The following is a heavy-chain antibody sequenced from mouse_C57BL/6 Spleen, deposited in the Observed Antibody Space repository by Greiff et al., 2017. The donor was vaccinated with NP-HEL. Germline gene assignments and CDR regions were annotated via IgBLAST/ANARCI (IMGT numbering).Heavy chain of an antibody. CDR3: ARSYYGSYWYFDV. J-gene: IGHJ1*03. D-gene: IGHD1-1*01. V-gene: IGHV1-80*01. CDR1: GYAFSSYW. CDR2: IYPGDGDP. Sequence: QVQLQQSGAELVKPGASVKISCKASGYAFSSYWMNWVKQRPGKGLEWIGQIYPGDGDPNSNGKFKGKATLTADKSSSTAYMQLSSLTSEDSADYFCARSYYGSYWYFDVWAQGPRSPSPQ.